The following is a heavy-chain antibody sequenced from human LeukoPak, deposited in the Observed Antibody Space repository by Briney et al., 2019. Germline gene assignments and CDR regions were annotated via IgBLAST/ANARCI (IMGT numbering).Heavy chain of an antibody. CDR1: GYTFTNYD. CDR3: ARDVPYNWNYGGDNWFDP. V-gene: IGHV1-8*03. CDR2: MNPKSQNT. D-gene: IGHD1-7*01. Sequence: ASVKVSCKASGYTFTNYDVNWVRQATGQGLEWMGWMNPKSQNTGYAQKFQGRVTITTNPSISTAYMELSSLRSEDTAVYYCARDVPYNWNYGGDNWFDPWGQGTLVTVSS. J-gene: IGHJ5*02.